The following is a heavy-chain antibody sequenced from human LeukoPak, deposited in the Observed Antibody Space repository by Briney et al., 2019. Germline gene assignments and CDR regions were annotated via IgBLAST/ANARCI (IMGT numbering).Heavy chain of an antibody. CDR1: GFTLSSNW. J-gene: IGHJ4*02. CDR2: IYSDGSRT. Sequence: GGSLRLSCAGSGFTLSSNWMHWVRQGPGKGLVWVSRIYSDGSRTNYADSVKGRFTISGDNSKNTLYLQMNSLRAEDTAVYYCAKLLNWNDVDYWGQGTLVTVSS. V-gene: IGHV3-74*01. D-gene: IGHD1-1*01. CDR3: AKLLNWNDVDY.